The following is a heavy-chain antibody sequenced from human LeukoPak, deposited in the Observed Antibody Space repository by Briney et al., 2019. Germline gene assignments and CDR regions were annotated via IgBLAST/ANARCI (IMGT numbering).Heavy chain of an antibody. Sequence: SETLSLTCTVSGGSISSHYWTWIRQSPVKGLEWIGDISNSGSTSYNPSLKSRVTISIDTSNNQFSLKLSSVTAADTAVYYCGRDALVGYLSYYYMDVWGKGTTVTVSS. D-gene: IGHD2-15*01. CDR3: GRDALVGYLSYYYMDV. J-gene: IGHJ6*03. CDR1: GGSISSHY. V-gene: IGHV4-59*11. CDR2: ISNSGST.